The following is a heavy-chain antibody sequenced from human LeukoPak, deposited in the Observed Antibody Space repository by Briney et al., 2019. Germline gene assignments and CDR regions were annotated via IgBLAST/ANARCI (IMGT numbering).Heavy chain of an antibody. CDR2: ISHDGSNK. D-gene: IGHD6-13*01. J-gene: IGHJ4*02. Sequence: GGSLRLSCAASGFTFDDYAMHWVRQAPGLGLQWVAVISHDGSNKYYEDSVKGRFTISRDNSKNTLYLQMNSLRAEDTAVYFCAKARYSSSWTGGYFDYWGQGTLVPVSS. V-gene: IGHV3-30-3*01. CDR1: GFTFDDYA. CDR3: AKARYSSSWTGGYFDY.